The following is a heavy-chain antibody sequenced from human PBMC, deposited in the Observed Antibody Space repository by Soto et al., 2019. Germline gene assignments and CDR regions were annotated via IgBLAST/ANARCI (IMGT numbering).Heavy chain of an antibody. D-gene: IGHD3-16*01. Sequence: GESLKISCEGSGYTFTNYWIGWVRQMPGKGLEWMGIIYPGDSDTRYSPSFQGQVTFSADKSTTSAYLQWSGLKASDTAIYFCARRARGNWAFDYWGQGTLVTVSS. CDR2: IYPGDSDT. V-gene: IGHV5-51*01. CDR1: GYTFTNYW. CDR3: ARRARGNWAFDY. J-gene: IGHJ4*02.